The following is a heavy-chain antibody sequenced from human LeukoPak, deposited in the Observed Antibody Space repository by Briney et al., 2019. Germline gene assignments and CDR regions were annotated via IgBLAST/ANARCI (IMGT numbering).Heavy chain of an antibody. V-gene: IGHV1-18*01. Sequence: ASVKVSCKASSYTFTNYGISWVRQAPGQGLEWMGWISAYNGNTNYAQKLQGRVTMTTDTSTSTAYMELRSLRSDDTAVYYCARVVLTGDYFDYWGQGTQVTVSS. CDR2: ISAYNGNT. CDR1: SYTFTNYG. CDR3: ARVVLTGDYFDY. D-gene: IGHD7-27*01. J-gene: IGHJ4*02.